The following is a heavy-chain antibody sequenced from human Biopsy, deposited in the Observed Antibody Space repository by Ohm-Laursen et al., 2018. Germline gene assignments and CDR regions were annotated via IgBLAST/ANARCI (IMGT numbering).Heavy chain of an antibody. Sequence: SDTLSLTCNVSGGDINNYYWSWIRQPAGKGLGWIGRIYPGGSTNYNPSLKSRATMSVDTSKKQLSLRLRSVTAADTAMYYCASVVLGPTNDAFDLWGQGTMVVVSS. D-gene: IGHD3-22*01. CDR2: IYPGGST. CDR3: ASVVLGPTNDAFDL. J-gene: IGHJ3*01. CDR1: GGDINNYY. V-gene: IGHV4-4*07.